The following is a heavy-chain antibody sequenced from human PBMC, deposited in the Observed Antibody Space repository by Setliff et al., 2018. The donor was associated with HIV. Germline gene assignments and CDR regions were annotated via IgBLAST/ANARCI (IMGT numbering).Heavy chain of an antibody. CDR3: ARVNAVRGVSWSNWFDP. D-gene: IGHD3-10*01. J-gene: IGHJ5*02. Sequence: SETLSLTCAVYGGSFSGFYWNWIRQPPGKGLEWIGEINHSGSTNYNPSLKSRVTISVDTSKNQFSLKLRPVTAADTAVYYCARVNAVRGVSWSNWFDPWGQGQWSRLL. CDR1: GGSFSGFY. V-gene: IGHV4-34*01. CDR2: INHSGST.